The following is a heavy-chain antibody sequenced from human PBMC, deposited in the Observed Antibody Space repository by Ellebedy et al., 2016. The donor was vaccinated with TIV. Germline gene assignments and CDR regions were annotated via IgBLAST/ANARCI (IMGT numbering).Heavy chain of an antibody. V-gene: IGHV1-18*01. CDR1: GYPFTSYG. CDR3: ARDTTVAGTPDDY. D-gene: IGHD6-19*01. Sequence: ASVKVSXXASGYPFTSYGINWLRQAPGQGLEWMGWNSAYNGDTHYAEKFQDRVTMTIDRSSNTAYMDLRTLTSDDTAIYYCARDTTVAGTPDDYWGQGTLVTVSS. J-gene: IGHJ4*02. CDR2: NSAYNGDT.